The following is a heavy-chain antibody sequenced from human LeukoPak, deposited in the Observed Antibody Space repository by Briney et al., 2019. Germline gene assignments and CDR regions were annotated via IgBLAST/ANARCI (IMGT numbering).Heavy chain of an antibody. D-gene: IGHD6-19*01. V-gene: IGHV3-23*01. J-gene: IGHJ4*02. CDR1: GFTFSSYA. Sequence: GGSLRLSCAASGFTFSSYAMNWVRQAPGKGLEWVSGISADGDYTYYADSVKGRFTISRDNSKNTLYLQMNSLRDEDTAVYYCARDYRSSSGWTVDYWGQGTLVTVSS. CDR3: ARDYRSSSGWTVDY. CDR2: ISADGDYT.